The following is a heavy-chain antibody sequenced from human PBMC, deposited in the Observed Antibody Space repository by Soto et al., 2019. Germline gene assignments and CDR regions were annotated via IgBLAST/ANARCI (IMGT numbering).Heavy chain of an antibody. D-gene: IGHD1-26*01. CDR1: GGSFSSDSFI. CDR2: MYYSGTT. J-gene: IGHJ6*02. Sequence: QVQLEESGPGLVKPSQTLSLTCSVSGGSFSSDSFIWSWVRQFPGKGLEWIGYMYYSGTTYYNPSLRSRVIMSVDTSKNQFSLKLSSVTAADTAVYYCARDHKWDGMDVWGQGTTVTVSS. CDR3: ARDHKWDGMDV. V-gene: IGHV4-31*03.